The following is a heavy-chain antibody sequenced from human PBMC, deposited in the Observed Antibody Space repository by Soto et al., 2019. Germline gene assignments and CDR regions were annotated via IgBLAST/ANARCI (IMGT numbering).Heavy chain of an antibody. V-gene: IGHV4-59*01. CDR3: ARDDDSRGWHLFDY. CDR2: IYYSGST. J-gene: IGHJ4*02. CDR1: DGSSSGYC. D-gene: IGHD6-19*01. Sequence: TWSVADGSSSGYCWCCIRKTPGKGLEWIGYIYYSGSTNYNPSLKSRVTISVDTSKNQFSLKLSSVTAADTAVYYCARDDDSRGWHLFDYSGQGTLVTVSS.